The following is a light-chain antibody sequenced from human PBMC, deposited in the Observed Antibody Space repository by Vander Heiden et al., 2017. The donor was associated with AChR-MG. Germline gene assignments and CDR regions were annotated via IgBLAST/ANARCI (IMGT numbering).Light chain of an antibody. J-gene: IGLJ1*01. CDR1: KVGKDY. V-gene: IGLV3-1*01. CDR3: QAWVSSATYV. CDR2: RDT. Sequence: SYELTQPPSVSVSPGQTASILCSGDKVGKDYVSWYQQRPGQSPVLVIFRDTTRPSGIPERFSGSNSGNTATLTIRGTQAMDEADYYCQAWVSSATYVFGSGTKVT.